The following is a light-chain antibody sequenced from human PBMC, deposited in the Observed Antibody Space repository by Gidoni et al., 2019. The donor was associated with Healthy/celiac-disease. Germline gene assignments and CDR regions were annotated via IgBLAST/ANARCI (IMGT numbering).Light chain of an antibody. CDR1: QSISSW. J-gene: IGKJ1*01. CDR3: QQYNSYWT. CDR2: KAA. Sequence: TCRASQSISSWLAWYQQKPGKAPKRLIYKAASLESGVPSRFSGSGSGTEFTLTISSLQPDDFATYYCQQYNSYWTFGQGTKVEIK. V-gene: IGKV1-5*03.